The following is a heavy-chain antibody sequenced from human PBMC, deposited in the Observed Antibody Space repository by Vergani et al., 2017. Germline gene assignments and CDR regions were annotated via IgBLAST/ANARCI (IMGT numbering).Heavy chain of an antibody. CDR2: IYYSGST. J-gene: IGHJ4*02. CDR1: GGSISSGDYY. CDR3: ARHISVVRPSSMTAFDY. V-gene: IGHV4-30-4*08. D-gene: IGHD2-21*01. Sequence: QVQLQESGPGLVKPSQTLSLTCTVSGGSISSGDYYWSWIRQPPGKGLEWIGYIYYSGSTYYNPSLKSRVTISVDTSKNQFSLHLTSVTAADTAVYYCARHISVVRPSSMTAFDYWGQGTLVTVSS.